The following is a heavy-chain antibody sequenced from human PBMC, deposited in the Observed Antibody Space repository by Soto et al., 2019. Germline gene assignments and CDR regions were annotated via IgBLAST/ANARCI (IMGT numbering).Heavy chain of an antibody. V-gene: IGHV1-8*01. CDR3: AADLVGATSDSSAFDI. J-gene: IGHJ3*02. D-gene: IGHD1-26*01. CDR1: GYTFTSYD. Sequence: VASVKVSCKASGYTFTSYDINWVRQATGQGLEWMGWMNPNSGNTGYAQKFQGRVTMTRNTSISTAYMELSSLRSEDTAVYYCAADLVGATSDSSAFDIWGQGTMVTVSS. CDR2: MNPNSGNT.